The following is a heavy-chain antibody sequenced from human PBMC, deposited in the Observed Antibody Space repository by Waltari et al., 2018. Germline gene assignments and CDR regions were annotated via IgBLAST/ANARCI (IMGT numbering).Heavy chain of an antibody. CDR1: GFTFSSYG. J-gene: IGHJ6*02. V-gene: IGHV3-30*02. CDR3: AKGRSSTYYYYGMDV. Sequence: QVQLVESGGGVVQPGGSLRLSCAASGFTFSSYGMHWVRQAPGKGLEWLAFIRYDGSNKYYADSVKGRFTISRDNSKNTLYLQMNSLRAEDTAVYYCAKGRSSTYYYYGMDVWGQGTTVTVSS. CDR2: IRYDGSNK. D-gene: IGHD2-2*01.